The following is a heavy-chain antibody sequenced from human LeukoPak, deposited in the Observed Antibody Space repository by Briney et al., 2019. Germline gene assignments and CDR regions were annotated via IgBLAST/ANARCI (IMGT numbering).Heavy chain of an antibody. CDR1: GFTFSAYS. CDR2: ISSNSSYI. CDR3: ARDRYYDSTGYNNHDALDV. D-gene: IGHD3-22*01. V-gene: IGHV3-21*01. J-gene: IGHJ3*01. Sequence: GGSLRLSCAASGFTFSAYSMNWVRQAPGKGLEWVLSISSNSSYIDYADSMKGRFTISRDNAKNSLHLHMNSLRAEDTAVYFCARDRYYDSTGYNNHDALDVWGQGTMVTVSS.